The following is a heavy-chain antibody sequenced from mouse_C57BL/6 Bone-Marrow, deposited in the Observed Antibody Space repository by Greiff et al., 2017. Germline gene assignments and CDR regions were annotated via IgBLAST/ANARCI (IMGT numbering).Heavy chain of an antibody. Sequence: EVQLQQSGAELVRPGASVKLSCTASGFNIKDDYMHWVKQRPEQGLEWIGWIDPENGDTESASKFQGKATITVDTSSNTAYLQLSSLTSEYTAVYYCTRIAYWGQGTLVTVSA. CDR2: IDPENGDT. CDR1: GFNIKDDY. J-gene: IGHJ3*01. CDR3: TRIAY. V-gene: IGHV14-4*01.